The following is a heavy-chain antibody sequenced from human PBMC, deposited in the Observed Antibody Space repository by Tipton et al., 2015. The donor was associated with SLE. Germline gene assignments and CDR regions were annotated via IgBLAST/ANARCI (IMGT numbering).Heavy chain of an antibody. CDR2: FDPEDGET. D-gene: IGHD4-23*01. Sequence: QLVQSGAEVKKPGASVKVSCKVSGYTLSELSMYWVRQAPGKGLEWMGGFDPEDGETISAQRFQGRVTMTEDTSTDTAYMELSSLTSDDSAVYYCAKGMVVTPYYYGVDVWCQGSTVTVSS. J-gene: IGHJ6*02. CDR3: AKGMVVTPYYYGVDV. CDR1: GYTLSELS. V-gene: IGHV1-24*01.